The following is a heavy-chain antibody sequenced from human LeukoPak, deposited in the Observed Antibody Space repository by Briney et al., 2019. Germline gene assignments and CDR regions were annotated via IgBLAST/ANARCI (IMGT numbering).Heavy chain of an antibody. Sequence: ASVKVSCRASGYTFTSYDINWVRQATGQGLEWMGRMNPNSGNTGYAQKFQGRVTMTRNTSISTAYMELSSLRSEDTAVYYCARVAPTYSSSWLFTHDAFDIWGQGTMVTVSS. CDR1: GYTFTSYD. D-gene: IGHD6-13*01. CDR2: MNPNSGNT. CDR3: ARVAPTYSSSWLFTHDAFDI. V-gene: IGHV1-8*01. J-gene: IGHJ3*02.